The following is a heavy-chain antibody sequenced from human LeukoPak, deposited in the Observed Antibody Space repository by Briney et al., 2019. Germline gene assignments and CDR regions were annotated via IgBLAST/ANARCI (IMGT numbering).Heavy chain of an antibody. V-gene: IGHV4-31*03. D-gene: IGHD6-19*01. J-gene: IGHJ4*02. CDR3: ATSIAVAGTEGFDY. Sequence: PSQTLSLTCTVSGVSISSGGYYWSWIRQHPGKGLEWIGYIYYSGSTNYNPSLKSRVTISVDTSKNQFSLKLSSVTAADTAVYYCATSIAVAGTEGFDYWGQGTLVTVSS. CDR1: GVSISSGGYY. CDR2: IYYSGST.